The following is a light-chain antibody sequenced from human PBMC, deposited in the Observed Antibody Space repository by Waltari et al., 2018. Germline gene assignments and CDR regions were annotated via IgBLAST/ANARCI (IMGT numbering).Light chain of an antibody. V-gene: IGKV3-20*01. CDR3: QQYATSWT. CDR2: GAS. Sequence: EIVLTQSPGTLSLSPGERATLSCRASQIVSSNYLAWYQQKPGQAPRLLIYGASSRATGIPDRFSGSGSGTDFTLTISRLEPVDFAVYYCQQYATSWTFGQGTKVEIK. J-gene: IGKJ1*01. CDR1: QIVSSNY.